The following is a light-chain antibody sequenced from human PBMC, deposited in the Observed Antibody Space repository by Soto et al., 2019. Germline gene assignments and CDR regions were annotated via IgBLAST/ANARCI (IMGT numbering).Light chain of an antibody. CDR1: QSVCYSSNNRTY. V-gene: IGKV4-1*01. CDR2: WAS. J-gene: IGKJ1*01. Sequence: LNQSADSLVVSLGGWPWIKCKYSQSVCYSSNNRTYLGRYQQTAGLPPRLLIYWASTRESGVPYRFSGSGSGTDFTLTISSLQAEDVAVYYCQQNYTSPTWTFGQGTKVDI. CDR3: QQNYTSPTWT.